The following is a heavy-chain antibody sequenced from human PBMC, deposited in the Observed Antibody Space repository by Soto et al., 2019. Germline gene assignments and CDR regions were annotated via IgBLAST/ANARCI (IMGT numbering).Heavy chain of an antibody. Sequence: QVQLQEWGPGLVKPSQTLSLTCTVSGGSIRNGDYYWGWIRQPPGKGLEWIGYVYYSGTTYSHPSLKRRVTISVDTSENEFSLRLSSVTAPDTAVYYCVTVNLVGAAYYFDCWGPGTLVTVSS. CDR3: VTVNLVGAAYYFDC. D-gene: IGHD1-26*01. CDR1: GGSIRNGDYY. V-gene: IGHV4-30-4*01. J-gene: IGHJ4*02. CDR2: VYYSGTT.